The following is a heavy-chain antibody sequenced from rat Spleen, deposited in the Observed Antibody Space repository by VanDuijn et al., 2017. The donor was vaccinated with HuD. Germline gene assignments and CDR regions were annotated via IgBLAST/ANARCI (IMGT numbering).Heavy chain of an antibody. Sequence: EVQLVESGGGLVQPGGSLKVSCAASGFTFINFPMAWVRQAPKKGLEWVASISSGGGGTYYSDSVKDRFTISRDNAKSTLYLHMDSLRSEDTATYLCARSQSGRFAYWGQGTLVTVSS. D-gene: IGHD3-2*01. CDR3: ARSQSGRFAY. J-gene: IGHJ3*01. V-gene: IGHV5-25*01. CDR2: ISSGGGGT. CDR1: GFTFINFP.